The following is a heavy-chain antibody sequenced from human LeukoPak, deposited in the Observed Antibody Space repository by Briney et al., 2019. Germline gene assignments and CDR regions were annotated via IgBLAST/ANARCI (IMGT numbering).Heavy chain of an antibody. CDR2: IKQDGSEK. CDR1: GFTFSSYS. J-gene: IGHJ4*02. V-gene: IGHV3-7*01. CDR3: ARTDTLGSRYLDETNYFDY. D-gene: IGHD6-13*01. Sequence: GGSLRLSCAASGFTFSSYSMNWVRQAPGKGLEWVANIKQDGSEKYYVDSVKGRFTISRDNAKNSLYLQMNSLRAEDTAVYYCARTDTLGSRYLDETNYFDYWGQGTLVTVSS.